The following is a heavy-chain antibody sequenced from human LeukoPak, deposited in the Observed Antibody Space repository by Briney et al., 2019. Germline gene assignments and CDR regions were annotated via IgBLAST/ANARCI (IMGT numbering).Heavy chain of an antibody. CDR1: GFTFSNYW. D-gene: IGHD6-6*01. V-gene: IGHV3-7*01. J-gene: IGHJ3*02. CDR2: IKQDGSEK. Sequence: GGSLRLSCAASGFTFSNYWMTWVRQAPGKGLEWVANIKQDGSEKYYVDSVKGRFTISRDNAKNSLYLQMNSLRAEDTAVYYCARDSPRYSSSPADDAFDIWGQGTMVTVSS. CDR3: ARDSPRYSSSPADDAFDI.